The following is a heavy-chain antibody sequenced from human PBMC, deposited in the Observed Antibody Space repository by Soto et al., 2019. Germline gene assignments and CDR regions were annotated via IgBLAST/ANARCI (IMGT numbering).Heavy chain of an antibody. CDR2: ISSSSRYI. V-gene: IGHV3-21*01. Sequence: EVQLVESGGGLVKPGGSLRLSCAASGFTFSSYSMNWVRQAPGKGLEWVSSISSSSRYIYYADSVKGRFTISRDNAKNSLYQQQNSLRDEDTAVYYCARDLPYFSSTSCYAGGSYWGQGTLVTVSS. J-gene: IGHJ4*02. D-gene: IGHD2-2*01. CDR1: GFTFSSYS. CDR3: ARDLPYFSSTSCYAGGSY.